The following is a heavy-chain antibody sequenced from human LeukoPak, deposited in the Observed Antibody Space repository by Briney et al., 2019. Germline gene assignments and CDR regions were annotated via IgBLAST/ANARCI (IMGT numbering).Heavy chain of an antibody. D-gene: IGHD2-2*01. CDR3: GTDPFSTSLAS. J-gene: IGHJ4*02. CDR2: IKRKVEGGAT. Sequence: PGGSLRLSCAASGFTFSDAWMSWIRQAPGKGLKWVGRIKRKVEGGATDYAAPGKDRFTISRDDSKNTLYLQMNSLKSEDTAVYYCGTDPFSTSLASWGQGTLVTVSS. CDR1: GFTFSDAW. V-gene: IGHV3-15*01.